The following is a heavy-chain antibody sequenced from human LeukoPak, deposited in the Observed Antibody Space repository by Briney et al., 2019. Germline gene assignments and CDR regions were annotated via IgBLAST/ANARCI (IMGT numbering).Heavy chain of an antibody. J-gene: IGHJ4*02. CDR3: ARAPYSGYDKGFDY. CDR1: GGTFSSYA. CDR2: IIPIFGTA. V-gene: IGHV1-69*13. D-gene: IGHD5-12*01. Sequence: SVKVSGRASGGTFSSYAISWVRQAPGQGLEWMGGIIPIFGTANYAQKFQGRVTITADESTSTAYMELSSLRSEDTAVYYCARAPYSGYDKGFDYWGQGTLVTVSS.